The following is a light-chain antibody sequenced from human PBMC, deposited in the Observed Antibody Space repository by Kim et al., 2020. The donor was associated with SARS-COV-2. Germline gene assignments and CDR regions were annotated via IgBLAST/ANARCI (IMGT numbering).Light chain of an antibody. CDR2: AAS. J-gene: IGKJ2*01. CDR1: QDIGNF. V-gene: IGKV1-17*03. CDR3: LQHESYPYT. Sequence: SASVGDRVTITCRASQDIGNFLAWFQQKPGKVPNRLIYAASRLQSGGPSRFSGSGAGTEFSLTISSVQPADFASYFCLQHESYPYTLGEGTKLEI.